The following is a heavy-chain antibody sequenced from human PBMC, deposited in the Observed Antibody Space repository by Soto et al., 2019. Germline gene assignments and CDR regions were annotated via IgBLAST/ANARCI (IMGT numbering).Heavy chain of an antibody. D-gene: IGHD1-1*01. CDR3: ASYGATTVALDY. J-gene: IGHJ4*02. CDR2: IWYDGSNE. CDR1: GFTFSSCG. V-gene: IGHV3-33*01. Sequence: QVQLVESGGGVVQPGRSLRLSCAASGFTFSSCGMHWVRQAPGKGLEWVAVIWYDGSNEYYADSVKGRFTISRDNSKNTLYLQMNSLRAEDTAVYYCASYGATTVALDYWGQGTLVTVSS.